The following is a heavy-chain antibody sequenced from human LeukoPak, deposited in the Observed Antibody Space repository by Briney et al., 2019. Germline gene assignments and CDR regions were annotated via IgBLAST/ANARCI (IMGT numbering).Heavy chain of an antibody. CDR3: ARSYDSSEFDY. J-gene: IGHJ4*02. CDR1: GFTFSSYT. D-gene: IGHD3-22*01. V-gene: IGHV3-21*01. Sequence: PGGSLRLSCAASGFTFSSYTMNWVRQAPGKGLEWVSSISSSSGYIYYADSVKGRFTISRDNAKISLYLQMTSLRAEDTAVYYCARSYDSSEFDYWGQGTLVTVSS. CDR2: ISSSSGYI.